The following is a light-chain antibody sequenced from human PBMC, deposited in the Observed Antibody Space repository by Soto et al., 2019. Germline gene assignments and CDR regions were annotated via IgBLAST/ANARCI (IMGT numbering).Light chain of an antibody. CDR1: QSISSW. CDR3: QQYNSYSPWT. J-gene: IGKJ1*01. Sequence: DIQMTQSPSTLSASVGDRVTITCRASQSISSWLAWYQQKPGKAPKLLIYAAASLQSGVPSRFSGSGSGTDFTLTISSLQPEDFATYYCQQYNSYSPWTFDQGTKVDIK. V-gene: IGKV1-5*01. CDR2: AAA.